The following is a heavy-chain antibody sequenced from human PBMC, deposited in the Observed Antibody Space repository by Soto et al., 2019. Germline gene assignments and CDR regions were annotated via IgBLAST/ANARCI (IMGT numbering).Heavy chain of an antibody. Sequence: QVPLVQSGAEVKKPGSSVKVSCKASGGTFSSYAISWVRQAPGQGLEWMGGIIPIFGTANYAQKFQGRVTITADESTSTAYMELSSLRSEDTAVYYCARVVWGRRSFWYFDLWGRGTLVTVSS. D-gene: IGHD7-27*01. V-gene: IGHV1-69*01. CDR2: IIPIFGTA. CDR3: ARVVWGRRSFWYFDL. J-gene: IGHJ2*01. CDR1: GGTFSSYA.